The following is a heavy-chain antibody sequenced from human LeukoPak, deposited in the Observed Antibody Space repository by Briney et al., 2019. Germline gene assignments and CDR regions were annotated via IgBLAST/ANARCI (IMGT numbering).Heavy chain of an antibody. Sequence: GGSLRLSCAGSGFFFSSYWMSWVRQAPGKGLEWVANIKRDGSEKSYVDSVKGRFTISRDNSRNTLYLQMNSLRAEDTAVYYCPRITAYDDSWGQGTLVTVSS. CDR2: IKRDGSEK. CDR1: GFFFSSYW. J-gene: IGHJ5*01. CDR3: PRITAYDDS. D-gene: IGHD1-20*01. V-gene: IGHV3-7*03.